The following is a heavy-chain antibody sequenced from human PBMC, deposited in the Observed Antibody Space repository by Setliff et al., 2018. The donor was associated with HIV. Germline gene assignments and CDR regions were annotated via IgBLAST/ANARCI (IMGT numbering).Heavy chain of an antibody. D-gene: IGHD3-3*01. J-gene: IGHJ6*03. V-gene: IGHV4-59*11. CDR2: FYYSGST. Sequence: SETLSLTCTVSGGSISSHYWSWFRQPPGKGLEWIGYFYYSGSTNYNPSLKSRVTISVDTSKNQFYLKLSSVTAADTAVYYCARGGGFLEWLSPMDVWGRGTTVTVSS. CDR1: GGSISSHY. CDR3: ARGGGFLEWLSPMDV.